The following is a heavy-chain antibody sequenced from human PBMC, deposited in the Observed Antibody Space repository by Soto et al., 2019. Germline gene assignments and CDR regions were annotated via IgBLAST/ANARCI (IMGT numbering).Heavy chain of an antibody. CDR1: GYTFTSYA. CDR3: ARGGLWFGELYGMDV. D-gene: IGHD3-10*01. Sequence: GASVKVSCKASGYTFTSYAMHWVRQAPGQRLEWRGWINAGNGNTKYSQKFQGRVTITRDTSASTAYMELSSLRSEDTAVYYCARGGLWFGELYGMDVWGQGTTVTVSS. V-gene: IGHV1-3*01. CDR2: INAGNGNT. J-gene: IGHJ6*02.